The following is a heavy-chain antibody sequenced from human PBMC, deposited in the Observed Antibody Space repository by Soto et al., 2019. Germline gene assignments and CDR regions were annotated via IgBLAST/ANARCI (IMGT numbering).Heavy chain of an antibody. CDR1: GFTFSSYG. V-gene: IGHV3-33*01. D-gene: IGHD5-18*01. CDR3: ARFRGYSNEWFDY. CDR2: IWYDGSNK. J-gene: IGHJ4*02. Sequence: GGSLRLSCAASGFTFSSYGMHWVRQAPGKGLEWVAVIWYDGSNKYYADSVKGRFTISRDNSKNTLYLQMNSLRAEDTAVYYCARFRGYSNEWFDYWGQGTLVTVSS.